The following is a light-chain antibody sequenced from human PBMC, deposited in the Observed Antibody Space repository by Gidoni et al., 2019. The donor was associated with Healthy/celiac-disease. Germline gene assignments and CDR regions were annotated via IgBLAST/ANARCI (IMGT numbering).Light chain of an antibody. Sequence: DIQMTQSPSSLSASVADRVTITCRASQSISSYLKWYQPKPGKAPKLLIYAASSLQSGVPSRFSGRGSGTDFTLTISSLQPEDFATYYCQQSYSTPRFTFGPGTKVEIK. V-gene: IGKV1-39*01. CDR1: QSISSY. CDR2: AAS. J-gene: IGKJ3*01. CDR3: QQSYSTPRFT.